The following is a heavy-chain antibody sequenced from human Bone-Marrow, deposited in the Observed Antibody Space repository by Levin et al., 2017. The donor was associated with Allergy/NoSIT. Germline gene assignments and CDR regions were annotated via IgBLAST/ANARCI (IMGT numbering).Heavy chain of an antibody. CDR2: MNPNSGNT. Sequence: ASVKVSCKASGYTFTSYDINWVRQATGQGLEWMGWMNPNSGNTGYAQKFQGRVTMTRNTSISTAYMELSSLRSEDTAVYYCAREAPIKLNNITIVSFVYDSSGYYASLTSDAFDIWGQGTMVTVSS. V-gene: IGHV1-8*01. D-gene: IGHD3-22*01. J-gene: IGHJ3*02. CDR3: AREAPIKLNNITIVSFVYDSSGYYASLTSDAFDI. CDR1: GYTFTSYD.